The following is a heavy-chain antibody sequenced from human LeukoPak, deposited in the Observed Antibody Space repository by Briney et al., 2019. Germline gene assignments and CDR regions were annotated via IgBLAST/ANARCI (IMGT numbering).Heavy chain of an antibody. J-gene: IGHJ4*02. D-gene: IGHD5-18*01. Sequence: SETLSLTCTVSGGSISSSSSYWGWIRQPPGKGLEWIGEINHSGSTNYNPSLKSRVTISVDTSKNQFSLKLSSVTAADTAVYYCARRRGYSYGPIDYWGQGTLVTVSS. CDR3: ARRRGYSYGPIDY. V-gene: IGHV4-39*07. CDR1: GGSISSSSSY. CDR2: INHSGST.